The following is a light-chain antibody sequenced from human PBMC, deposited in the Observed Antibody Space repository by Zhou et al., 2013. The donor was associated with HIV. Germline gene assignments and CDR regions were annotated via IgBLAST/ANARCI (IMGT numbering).Light chain of an antibody. J-gene: IGKJ1*01. CDR2: AAS. V-gene: IGKV1-39*01. CDR3: QQSYSTPLT. Sequence: DIQVTQSPSSLSASVGDRVTITCRASQTIIRYLNWYQQKPGKAPKILIFAASNLQSGVPSRFSGSAAGTDFTTDFTLTISNLQPEDFATYYCQQSYSTPLTFGQGTKVEIK. CDR1: QTIIRY.